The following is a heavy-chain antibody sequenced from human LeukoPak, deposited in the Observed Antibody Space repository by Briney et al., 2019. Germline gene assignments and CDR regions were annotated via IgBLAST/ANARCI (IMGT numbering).Heavy chain of an antibody. V-gene: IGHV4-59*01. CDR1: GGSISKNY. CDR2: IYYDGTT. J-gene: IGHJ4*02. D-gene: IGHD4-17*01. Sequence: SETLSLTCTVSGGSISKNYWNWIRQPPGKGLEYIGYIYYDGTTIYNPSLKSRVTISVDTSKNQFSLKLTSMTAADTAVYYCARETPTTVTLDYWGQGTLVTVSS. CDR3: ARETPTTVTLDY.